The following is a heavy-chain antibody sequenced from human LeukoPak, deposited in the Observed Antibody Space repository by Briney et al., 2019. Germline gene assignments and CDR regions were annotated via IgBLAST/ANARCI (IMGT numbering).Heavy chain of an antibody. CDR2: INGDGGAI. D-gene: IGHD3-10*01. CDR3: VRDLPRTSGP. Sequence: PGGSLRLSCAAFGFTSSSYSMNWVRQAPGKGLLWVSHINGDGGAIHYADDVKGRFTISRGNAKNTVYLELNSLRVEDTAVYYCVRDLPRTSGPWGQGTLVTVSS. CDR1: GFTSSSYS. V-gene: IGHV3-74*01. J-gene: IGHJ5*02.